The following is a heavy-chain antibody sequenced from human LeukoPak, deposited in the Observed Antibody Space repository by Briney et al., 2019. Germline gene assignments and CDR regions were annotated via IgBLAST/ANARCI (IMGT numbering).Heavy chain of an antibody. CDR2: INPNSGGT. Sequence: ASVKVSCKASGHTFTGYYMHWVRQAPGQGLEWMGWINPNSGGTNYAQKFQGRVTLTRDTSISTAYMELSRLRSDDTAVYYCARDRITMVRGLITKNEPYNWFDPWGQGTLVTVSS. CDR3: ARDRITMVRGLITKNEPYNWFDP. J-gene: IGHJ5*02. CDR1: GHTFTGYY. D-gene: IGHD3-10*01. V-gene: IGHV1-2*02.